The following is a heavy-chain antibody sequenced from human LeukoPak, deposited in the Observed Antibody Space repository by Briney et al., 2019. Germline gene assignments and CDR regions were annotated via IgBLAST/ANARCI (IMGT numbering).Heavy chain of an antibody. CDR1: GFTFNSYA. CDR3: ARGRGLGVTPTSVPFEY. V-gene: IGHV3-30*04. D-gene: IGHD2-21*02. J-gene: IGHJ4*02. CDR2: ISYDGSNK. Sequence: PGGSLRLSCAASGFTFNSYAMHWVRQAPGKGLEWVAVISYDGSNKNYGDSVKGRFTISRDNAKNSLYLQMNSLRAEDTAFYYCARGRGLGVTPTSVPFEYWGQGTLVTASS.